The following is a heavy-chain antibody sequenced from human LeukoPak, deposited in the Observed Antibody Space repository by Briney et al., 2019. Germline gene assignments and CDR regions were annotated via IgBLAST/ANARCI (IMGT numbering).Heavy chain of an antibody. D-gene: IGHD3-22*01. Sequence: GGSLRLSCATSGFTFSTSWMHWVRQAPGKGLVWVSRINTDGNTRSYADSVKGRFTISRDNAKNTLYLQMNSLRAEDTAVYYCVRDMGYYDKVWGQGTLVTVSS. CDR1: GFTFSTSW. V-gene: IGHV3-74*01. CDR2: INTDGNTR. J-gene: IGHJ4*02. CDR3: VRDMGYYDKV.